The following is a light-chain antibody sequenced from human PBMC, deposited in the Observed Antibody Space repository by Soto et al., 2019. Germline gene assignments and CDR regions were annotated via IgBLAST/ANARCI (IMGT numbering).Light chain of an antibody. CDR3: QQYNSWPPWT. CDR1: QSVSSN. Sequence: EIVMTQSPATLSVSPGERATLSCRASQSVSSNLAWYQQKPGQAPRLLIYGASTRATGIPARFSGSGSGTEFTLTIGSLQSADFAVYYCQQYNSWPPWTFGQGTKVEIK. J-gene: IGKJ1*01. V-gene: IGKV3-15*01. CDR2: GAS.